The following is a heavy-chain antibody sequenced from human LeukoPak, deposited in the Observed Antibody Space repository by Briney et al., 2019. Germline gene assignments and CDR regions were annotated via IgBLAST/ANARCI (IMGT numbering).Heavy chain of an antibody. CDR2: VTSGGTT. D-gene: IGHD4-17*01. J-gene: IGHJ3*01. CDR3: ARDLATVGASDF. V-gene: IGHV3-23*01. CDR1: GFTFRTYA. Sequence: GGTLRLSCAASGFTFRTYAMSWVRQAPGKGLEWVSGVTSGGTTYYADSVKGRFTISRDNSMNTLYLQMNSLKEEDTAVYSCARDLATVGASDFWGQGTMVTVSP.